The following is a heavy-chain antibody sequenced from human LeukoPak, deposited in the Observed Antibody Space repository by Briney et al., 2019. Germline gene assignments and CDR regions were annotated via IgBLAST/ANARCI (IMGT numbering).Heavy chain of an antibody. Sequence: SETLSLTCTVSGYSISSGYYWGWIRQPPGKGLEWIGSIYHSGSTYYNPSLKSRVTISVDTSKNQFSLKLSSVTAADTAVYYCARDELGYCGGGSCYPLDYWGQGTLVTVSS. J-gene: IGHJ4*02. CDR3: ARDELGYCGGGSCYPLDY. CDR1: GYSISSGYY. V-gene: IGHV4-38-2*02. D-gene: IGHD2-15*01. CDR2: IYHSGST.